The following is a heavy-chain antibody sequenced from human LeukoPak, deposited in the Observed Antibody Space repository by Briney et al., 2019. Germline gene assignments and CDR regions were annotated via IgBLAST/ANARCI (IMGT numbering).Heavy chain of an antibody. D-gene: IGHD3-22*01. Sequence: GGSLRLSCAASGFTVSSNYMSWVRQAPGKGLEWVSVIYSGGSTYYADSVKGRFTISRDNAKNSLYLQMNSLRAEDAAVYYCARGPYYYYDSSGYYVFDYWGQGTLVTVSS. CDR3: ARGPYYYYDSSGYYVFDY. J-gene: IGHJ4*02. CDR2: IYSGGST. V-gene: IGHV3-53*01. CDR1: GFTVSSNY.